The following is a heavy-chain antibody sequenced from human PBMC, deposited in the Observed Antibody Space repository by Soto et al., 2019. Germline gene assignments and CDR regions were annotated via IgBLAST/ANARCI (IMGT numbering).Heavy chain of an antibody. CDR2: VSSNGNT. CDR1: GGSINPYY. Sequence: QVQLKESGPGLVKPADTLSLKCTVSGGSINPYYWSWIRQTPGGVLEGIGNVSSNGNTNYNPSLKSRVSRPADASKNEYSLQLTSLTAADAAIYFWARQQYTVVTAFDVWGQGTMVAVSS. D-gene: IGHD2-15*01. CDR3: ARQQYTVVTAFDV. J-gene: IGHJ3*01. V-gene: IGHV4-59*07.